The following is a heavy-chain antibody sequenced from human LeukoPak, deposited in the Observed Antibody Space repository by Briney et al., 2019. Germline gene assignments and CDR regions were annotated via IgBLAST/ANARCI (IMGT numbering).Heavy chain of an antibody. Sequence: PSETLSLTCTVSGGSISSSSYYWGWIRQPPGKGLEWIGSIYYSGSTYYNPSLKSRVTISVDTSKNQFSLKLSSVTAADTAVYYCAREYCGGDCYLDYFDYWGQGTLVTVSS. CDR1: GGSISSSSYY. CDR3: AREYCGGDCYLDYFDY. CDR2: IYYSGST. D-gene: IGHD2-21*02. V-gene: IGHV4-39*07. J-gene: IGHJ4*02.